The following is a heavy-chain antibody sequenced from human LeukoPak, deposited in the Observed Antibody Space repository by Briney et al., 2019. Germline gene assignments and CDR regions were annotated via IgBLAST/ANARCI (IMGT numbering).Heavy chain of an antibody. J-gene: IGHJ5*02. V-gene: IGHV3-30*02. Sequence: GGSLRLSCAASGFTFSSYGMHWVRQAPGKGLEWVAFIRYDGSNKYYADSVKGRFTISRDNSKNTLYLQMNSLGAEDTAVYYCVKDSIGAMVNWFDPWGQGTLVTVSS. D-gene: IGHD5-18*01. CDR2: IRYDGSNK. CDR1: GFTFSSYG. CDR3: VKDSIGAMVNWFDP.